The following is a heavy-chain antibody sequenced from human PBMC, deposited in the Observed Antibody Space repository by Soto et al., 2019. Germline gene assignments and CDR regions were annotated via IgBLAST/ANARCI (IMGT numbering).Heavy chain of an antibody. V-gene: IGHV3-23*01. J-gene: IGHJ5*02. CDR3: ARVAIAMVRGTNNWFDP. CDR2: ISGNGIST. Sequence: EVQLLESGGGLVQPGGSLRLSCAASGFTFSNHAMSWVRQAPGKGLEWVSAISGNGISTYYADSVRGRFTISRDNSKNTLYLQMNRLRADDTAVYYCARVAIAMVRGTNNWFDPWGQGTLVTVST. CDR1: GFTFSNHA. D-gene: IGHD3-10*01.